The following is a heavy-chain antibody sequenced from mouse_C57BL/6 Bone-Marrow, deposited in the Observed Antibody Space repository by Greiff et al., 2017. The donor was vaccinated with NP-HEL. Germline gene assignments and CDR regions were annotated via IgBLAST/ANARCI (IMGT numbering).Heavy chain of an antibody. V-gene: IGHV1-81*01. Sequence: QVQLQQSGAELARPGASVKLSCKASGYTFTSYGISWVKQRPGQGLEWIGVIYPRSGNTYYNEKFKGKATLTADKSSSTAYMELRSLTSEDSAVYYCARLWIWYYGSSPLAYWGQGTLVTVSA. CDR1: GYTFTSYG. J-gene: IGHJ3*01. D-gene: IGHD1-1*01. CDR3: ARLWIWYYGSSPLAY. CDR2: IYPRSGNT.